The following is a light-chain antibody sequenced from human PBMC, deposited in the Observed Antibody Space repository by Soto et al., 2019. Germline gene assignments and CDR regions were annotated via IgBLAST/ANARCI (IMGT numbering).Light chain of an antibody. CDR2: SAS. Sequence: DIQMTQSPSSLSASVGDKVTITCRASQGISNYLAWYQQKPGKVPTLLIYSASTFQSGVPSRFSGSGSGTAFTLHISSPQPEDVATYYCQRYDSAPWTFGQGTKVEIK. CDR3: QRYDSAPWT. CDR1: QGISNY. J-gene: IGKJ1*01. V-gene: IGKV1-27*01.